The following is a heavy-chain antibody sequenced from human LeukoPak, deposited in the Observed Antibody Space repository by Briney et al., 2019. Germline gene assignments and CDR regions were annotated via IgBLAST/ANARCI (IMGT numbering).Heavy chain of an antibody. D-gene: IGHD6-19*01. CDR2: ISAYNGNT. V-gene: IGHV1-18*01. J-gene: IGHJ1*01. Sequence: ASVKVSCKXSGYTFTSDGISWVRQAPGQGLGWMGRISAYNGNTNYSQKLQGRVTITADKSTSTAYMELSSLRSEDTAEYYCAGAVAGRISYFQHWGQGTLVTVSS. CDR3: AGAVAGRISYFQH. CDR1: GYTFTSDG.